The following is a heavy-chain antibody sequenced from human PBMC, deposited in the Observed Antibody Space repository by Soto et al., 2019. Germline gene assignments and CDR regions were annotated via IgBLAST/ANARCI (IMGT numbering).Heavy chain of an antibody. J-gene: IGHJ6*02. D-gene: IGHD5-12*01. V-gene: IGHV1-69*06. Sequence: SVKVSCKASGGTFSSYAISCVRQAPGQGLEWMGGLIPIFGKANYAQKFQGRVTITADKSTSTVYMELSSLRSEDTGVYYCARVGRGYSGYVHYYFGMYVWGQGTTVTVSS. CDR3: ARVGRGYSGYVHYYFGMYV. CDR2: LIPIFGKA. CDR1: GGTFSSYA.